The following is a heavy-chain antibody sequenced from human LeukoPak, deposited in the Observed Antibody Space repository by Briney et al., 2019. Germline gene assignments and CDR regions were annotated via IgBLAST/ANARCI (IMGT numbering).Heavy chain of an antibody. CDR2: INHSGST. J-gene: IGHJ4*02. V-gene: IGHV4-34*01. Sequence: SETLSLTCAVYGGSFSGYYWSWIRQPPGKGLEWIGEINHSGSTNYNPSLKSRVTISVDTSKNQFSLKPSSVTAADTAVYYCARGRFDCSGGSCYLLTTIDYWGQGTLVTVSS. D-gene: IGHD2-15*01. CDR1: GGSFSGYY. CDR3: ARGRFDCSGGSCYLLTTIDY.